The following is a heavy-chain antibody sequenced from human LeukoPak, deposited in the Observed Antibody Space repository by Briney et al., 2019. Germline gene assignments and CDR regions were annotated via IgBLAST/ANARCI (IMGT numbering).Heavy chain of an antibody. CDR3: AKRGVVTNSKQYYFDY. CDR1: GFTFSSYA. D-gene: IGHD3-3*01. Sequence: GGSLRLSCAASGFTFSSYAMSWVRQAPGKGLEWVSAISGSGGSTYYADSVKGRFTISRDNFKNTLYLQMNSLRAEDTAVYYCAKRGVVTNSKQYYFDYWGQGTLVTVSS. CDR2: ISGSGGST. J-gene: IGHJ4*02. V-gene: IGHV3-23*01.